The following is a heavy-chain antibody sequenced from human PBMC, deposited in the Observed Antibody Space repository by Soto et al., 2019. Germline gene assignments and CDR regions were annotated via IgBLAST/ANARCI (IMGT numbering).Heavy chain of an antibody. D-gene: IGHD4-17*01. J-gene: IGHJ3*02. Sequence: SETLSLTCAVSGDSISRNNWWSFVRQPPGKGLECIGEIYHSGSTNYNPSLKSRVTILVDKSKNQFSLKLNSVTAADTAVYYCARAGDFPLTGAFDIWGQGTTVTVSS. CDR2: IYHSGST. V-gene: IGHV4-4*02. CDR3: ARAGDFPLTGAFDI. CDR1: GDSISRNNW.